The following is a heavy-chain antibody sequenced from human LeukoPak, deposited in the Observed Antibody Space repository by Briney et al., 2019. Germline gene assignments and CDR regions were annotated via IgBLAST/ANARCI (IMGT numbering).Heavy chain of an antibody. CDR1: GFTFSSYG. CDR3: ARGRGTFRYYFDY. J-gene: IGHJ4*02. V-gene: IGHV3-33*01. D-gene: IGHD3-16*01. CDR2: IWYDGSNK. Sequence: PGRSLRLSCAAPGFTFSSYGMHWVRQAPGKGLEWVAVIWYDGSNKYYADSVKGRFTISRDNSKNTLYLQMNSLRAEDTAVYYCARGRGTFRYYFDYWGQGTLVTVSS.